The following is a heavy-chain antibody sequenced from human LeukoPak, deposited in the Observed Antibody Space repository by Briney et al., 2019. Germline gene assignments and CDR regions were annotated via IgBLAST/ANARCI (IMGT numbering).Heavy chain of an antibody. CDR3: ARVPPSAWPLGFDY. Sequence: PGGSLRLSCAASGFTVSSNYMNWVHQAPGKGLEWVSVIYSGGSTYYADSVKGRFTISRDNSKNTLYLQMNGLRPDDTAVYYCARVPPSAWPLGFDYWGQGTLVTVSS. CDR2: IYSGGST. V-gene: IGHV3-66*02. CDR1: GFTVSSNY. J-gene: IGHJ4*02. D-gene: IGHD3-10*01.